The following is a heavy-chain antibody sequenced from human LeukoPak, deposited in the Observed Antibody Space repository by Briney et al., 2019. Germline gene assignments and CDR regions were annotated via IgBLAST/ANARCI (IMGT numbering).Heavy chain of an antibody. Sequence: GGSLRLSCAASGFTFSSYSMNWVRQAPGKGLEWVSSISSSSSYIYYADSVKGRFTISRDNAKNSLYLQMNSLRAEDTAVYYRARDMCSSSRYCPKYYFDYWGQGTLVTVSS. J-gene: IGHJ4*02. V-gene: IGHV3-21*01. CDR2: ISSSSSYI. CDR1: GFTFSSYS. CDR3: ARDMCSSSRYCPKYYFDY. D-gene: IGHD6-13*01.